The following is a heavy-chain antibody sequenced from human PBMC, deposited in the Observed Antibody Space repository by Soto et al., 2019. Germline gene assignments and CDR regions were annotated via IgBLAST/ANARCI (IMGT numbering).Heavy chain of an antibody. V-gene: IGHV6-1*01. CDR1: GESVSTNSAT. J-gene: IGHJ5*01. Sequence: QVQLQQSGPGLVKPSQTLSLTCAISGESVSTNSATWDWIRQSPSRGLEWLGRTYYRSKWYHDYASSVKGRXTXNXXTSNNQLSLQLNSVTPDDTAVYYCARLIGASWLDSWGQGTLVTVSS. D-gene: IGHD2-8*01. CDR3: ARLIGASWLDS. CDR2: TYYRSKWYH.